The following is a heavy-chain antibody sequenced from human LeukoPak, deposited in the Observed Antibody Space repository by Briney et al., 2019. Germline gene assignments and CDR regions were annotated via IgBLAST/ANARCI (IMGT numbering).Heavy chain of an antibody. D-gene: IGHD3-9*01. CDR3: ARERYILTGQRWFDP. J-gene: IGHJ5*02. Sequence: SGTLSLTCAVSGGSISSSNWWSWVRQPPGKGLEWIGEIYHSGSTNYNPSLKSRVTISADKSKNQFSLKLSSVTAADTAVYYCARERYILTGQRWFDPWGQGTLVTVSS. CDR2: IYHSGST. CDR1: GGSISSSNW. V-gene: IGHV4-4*02.